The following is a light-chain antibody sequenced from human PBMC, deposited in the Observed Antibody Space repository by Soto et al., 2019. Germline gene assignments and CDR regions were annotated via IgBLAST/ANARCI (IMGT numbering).Light chain of an antibody. Sequence: EIVMPQSPAPLSVSPGERSTLSCRASQSVSSYLAWYQQKPGLAPRLLIYDAYIRATGISDRFSGSGSGTDFILTISRLEPEDFALYYCQQYGSSPSFGGGTKVDVK. V-gene: IGKV3D-20*01. J-gene: IGKJ4*01. CDR1: QSVSSY. CDR2: DAY. CDR3: QQYGSSPS.